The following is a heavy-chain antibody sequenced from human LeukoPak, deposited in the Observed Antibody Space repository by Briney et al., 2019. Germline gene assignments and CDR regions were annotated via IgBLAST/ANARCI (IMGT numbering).Heavy chain of an antibody. CDR3: ARGGIVGATIWFDP. CDR2: IYYSGST. D-gene: IGHD1-26*01. CDR1: GGSISSYY. Sequence: PSETLSLTCTVSGGSISSYYWSWIRQPPGKGLEWIGYIYYSGSTNYNPSLKSRVTISVDTSKNQFSLKLSSVTAADTAVYYCARGGIVGATIWFDPWGQGTLVTASS. V-gene: IGHV4-59*01. J-gene: IGHJ5*02.